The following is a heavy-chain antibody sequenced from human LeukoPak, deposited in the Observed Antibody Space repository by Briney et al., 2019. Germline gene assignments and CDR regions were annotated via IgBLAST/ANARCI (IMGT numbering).Heavy chain of an antibody. D-gene: IGHD3-3*01. V-gene: IGHV3-23*01. CDR1: GFTFSSNA. CDR2: ISGGGGST. CDR3: AEDLQYYDFWSGYSLDY. Sequence: GGSLRLSSAASGFTFSSNAMSCVRQAPGKGREGGSAISGGGGSTYYADSVKGRFTMSRDNTKNTLYLQMNSLRAEDTAVYYCAEDLQYYDFWSGYSLDYWGQGTLVTVSS. J-gene: IGHJ4*02.